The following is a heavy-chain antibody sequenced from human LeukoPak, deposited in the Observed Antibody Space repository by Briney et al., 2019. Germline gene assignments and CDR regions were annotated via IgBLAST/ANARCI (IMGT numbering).Heavy chain of an antibody. CDR3: AKPYIVDISGTDY. Sequence: GGSLRLSCAASGFNFSSYGMHWVRQAPGKGLERVAFIRYDGSNKYYADSVKGRFTISRDNSKNTLYLQMNSLRAEDTAVYYCAKPYIVDISGTDYWGQGTLVTVSS. CDR1: GFNFSSYG. J-gene: IGHJ4*02. V-gene: IGHV3-30*02. D-gene: IGHD2-2*03. CDR2: IRYDGSNK.